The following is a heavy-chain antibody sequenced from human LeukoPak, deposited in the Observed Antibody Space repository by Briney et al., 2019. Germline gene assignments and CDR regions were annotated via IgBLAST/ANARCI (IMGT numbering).Heavy chain of an antibody. CDR1: GGTFSSYA. D-gene: IGHD3-22*01. J-gene: IGHJ4*02. CDR2: IIPIFGTA. V-gene: IGHV1-69*06. Sequence: ASVKVSCKASGGTFSSYAISWVRQAPGQGLEWMGGIIPIFGTANYAQKFQGRVTITADKSTSTAYMELSSLRSEDTAVYYCAKDMVTMIVVVNLDYWGQGTLVTVSS. CDR3: AKDMVTMIVVVNLDY.